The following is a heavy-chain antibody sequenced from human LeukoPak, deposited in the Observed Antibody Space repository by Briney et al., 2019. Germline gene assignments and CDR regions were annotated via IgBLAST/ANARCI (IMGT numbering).Heavy chain of an antibody. CDR2: ISSSSSYI. CDR1: GFTFSSYN. D-gene: IGHD1-26*01. J-gene: IGHJ4*02. Sequence: GGSLRPSCAASGFTFSSYNMNWVRQAPGKGLEWVSSISSSSSYIYYADSMKGRFTISRDNAKNSLYLQMNSLRAEDTAVYYCARQVGATLVDYWGQGTLVTVSS. V-gene: IGHV3-21*01. CDR3: ARQVGATLVDY.